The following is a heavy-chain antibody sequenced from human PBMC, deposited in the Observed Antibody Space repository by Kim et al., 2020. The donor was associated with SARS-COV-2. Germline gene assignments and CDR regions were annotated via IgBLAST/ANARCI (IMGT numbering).Heavy chain of an antibody. D-gene: IGHD3-10*01. Sequence: GGSLRLSCAASGFTFSSYGMHWVRQAPGKGLEWVAVIWYDGSNKYYADSVKGRFTISRDNSKNTLYLQMNSLRAEDTAVYYCARVGTMVRGVIPNNWFDPWGQGTLVTVSS. J-gene: IGHJ5*02. CDR2: IWYDGSNK. CDR1: GFTFSSYG. CDR3: ARVGTMVRGVIPNNWFDP. V-gene: IGHV3-33*01.